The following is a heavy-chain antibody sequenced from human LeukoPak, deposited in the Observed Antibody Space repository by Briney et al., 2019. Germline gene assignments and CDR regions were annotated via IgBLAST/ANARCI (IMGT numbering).Heavy chain of an antibody. CDR3: AKAASVLYEITY. D-gene: IGHD5/OR15-5a*01. J-gene: IGHJ4*02. CDR2: SGGGDIA. Sequence: GGSLTLTCTASGFSFTSYDMSWIRQAPGKGLEWVSISGGGDIADYADSVKGRFTLSRDISKNTLYLQMNSLRAEDTAVYFCAKAASVLYEITYWGQGTLVTVS. V-gene: IGHV3-23*01. CDR1: GFSFTSYD.